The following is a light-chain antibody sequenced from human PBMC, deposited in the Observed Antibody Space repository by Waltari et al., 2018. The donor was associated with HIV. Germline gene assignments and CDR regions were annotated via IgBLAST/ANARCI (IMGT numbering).Light chain of an antibody. Sequence: DLQMTQSPSTLSASVGDKVTITCRASQSISTWLAWYQQKPGKAPSLLIYSASTLQSGVPSRFSGSGSGTEFSLTISSLQSDDFATYYCQQYYSSSAFGPGTKVEIK. CDR2: SAS. V-gene: IGKV1-5*03. CDR3: QQYYSSSA. J-gene: IGKJ1*01. CDR1: QSISTW.